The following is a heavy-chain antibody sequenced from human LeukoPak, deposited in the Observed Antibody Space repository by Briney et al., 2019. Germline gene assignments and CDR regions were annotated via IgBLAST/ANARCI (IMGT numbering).Heavy chain of an antibody. CDR1: GYSISSGYY. CDR3: ARASYYDFRKAFDI. V-gene: IGHV4-38-2*01. D-gene: IGHD3-3*01. Sequence: SETLSLTCDVSGYSISSGYYWGWIRQPPGKELEWIGSIYHSGSTYHNPSLKSRVTISVDTSKNQFSLKVSSVTAADTAVYYCARASYYDFRKAFDIWGQGTMVTVSS. CDR2: IYHSGST. J-gene: IGHJ3*02.